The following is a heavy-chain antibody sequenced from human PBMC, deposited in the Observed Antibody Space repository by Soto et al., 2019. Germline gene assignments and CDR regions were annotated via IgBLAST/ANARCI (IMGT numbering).Heavy chain of an antibody. D-gene: IGHD6-6*01. CDR3: ARGPSPLAY. V-gene: IGHV6-1*01. CDR1: GDSVSSNSAA. Sequence: PSQTLSLTCAVSGDSVSSNSAAWNWIRQSPSRGLEWLGRTYYRSRWYSDYAGSVKSRITINADTSKNQFSLHLNSVTPQDTAVYYCARGPSPLAYWGRGTVVTVSS. J-gene: IGHJ4*02. CDR2: TYYRSRWYS.